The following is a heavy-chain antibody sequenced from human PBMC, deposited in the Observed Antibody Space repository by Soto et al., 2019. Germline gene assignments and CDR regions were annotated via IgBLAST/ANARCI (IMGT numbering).Heavy chain of an antibody. D-gene: IGHD3-16*01. Sequence: GGSLRLSCAASGFTFSSYWMHWVRQAPGKGLVWVSRINSDGGSTSYADSVKGRFTISRDNAKNTLYLQMNSLRAEDTAVYYCARDGPIMGGFYYYGMDVWGQGTTVTVSS. CDR1: GFTFSSYW. CDR3: ARDGPIMGGFYYYGMDV. CDR2: INSDGGST. J-gene: IGHJ6*02. V-gene: IGHV3-74*01.